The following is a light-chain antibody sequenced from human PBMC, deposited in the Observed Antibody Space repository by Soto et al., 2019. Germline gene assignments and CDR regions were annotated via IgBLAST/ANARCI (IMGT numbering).Light chain of an antibody. CDR3: ATWDDSLSGVV. V-gene: IGLV1-47*01. J-gene: IGLJ2*01. CDR1: SSNVGGNY. Sequence: QSVLTQPPSASGTPGQTVTISCSGSSSNVGGNYAYWYQQLPGTAPKLLLFKNSQRPSGVPDRFSGSKAGTSASLAISGLRSEDEADYYCATWDDSLSGVVFGGGTKLTVL. CDR2: KNS.